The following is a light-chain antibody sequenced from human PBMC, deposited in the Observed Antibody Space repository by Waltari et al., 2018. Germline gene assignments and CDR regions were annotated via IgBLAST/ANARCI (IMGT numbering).Light chain of an antibody. CDR1: QSVGRS. CDR3: QHYVNLPVT. V-gene: IGKV3-20*01. J-gene: IGKJ1*01. CDR2: DTS. Sequence: DIVLTQSPGALSLSPGERATLSCRASQSVGRSLAWYQQKPGQAPRLLIYDTSSRATGTPGRFGGSGSGTDFSLAISSLEPEDFAVYFCQHYVNLPVTFGQGTKVEI.